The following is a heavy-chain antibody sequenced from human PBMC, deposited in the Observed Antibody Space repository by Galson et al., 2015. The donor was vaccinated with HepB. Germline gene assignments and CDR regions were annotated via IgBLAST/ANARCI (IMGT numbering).Heavy chain of an antibody. J-gene: IGHJ4*02. Sequence: TLSLTCTVSGGSIRSYYWTWIRQPPGKGLEWIGYIDYSGSTTYNPSLRSRVTISVDTSKNQFSLKLSSVTAADTAVYYCASGLGSDYFDYWGQGTLVTVSS. CDR2: IDYSGST. CDR3: ASGLGSDYFDY. V-gene: IGHV4-59*01. CDR1: GGSIRSYY. D-gene: IGHD1-26*01.